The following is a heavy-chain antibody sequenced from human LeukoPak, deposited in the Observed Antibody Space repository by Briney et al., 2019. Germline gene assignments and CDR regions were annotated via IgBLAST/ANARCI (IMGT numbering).Heavy chain of an antibody. CDR1: GFTFSSYA. CDR2: ISGSGGNT. J-gene: IGHJ4*02. Sequence: GGSLRLSCAASGFTFSSYAMSWVRQAPGKGQEWVSAISGSGGNTYYADSVKGRFTISRDNSKNTLYLQMNSLRAEDTAVYYCATDYYGSGSYHSPFDYWGQGTLVTVSS. CDR3: ATDYYGSGSYHSPFDY. V-gene: IGHV3-23*01. D-gene: IGHD3-10*01.